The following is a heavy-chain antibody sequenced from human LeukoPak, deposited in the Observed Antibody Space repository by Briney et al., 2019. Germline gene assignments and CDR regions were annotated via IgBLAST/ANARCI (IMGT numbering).Heavy chain of an antibody. Sequence: SETLSLTCTVSGGSISSSSYYWSWIRQPPGKGLEWIGYIYYSGSTNYNPSLKSRVTISVDTSKNQFSLKLSSVTAADTAVYYCARVGAAAGTLGVYAFDIWGQGTMVTVSS. V-gene: IGHV4-61*01. CDR2: IYYSGST. CDR1: GGSISSSSYY. CDR3: ARVGAAAGTLGVYAFDI. D-gene: IGHD6-13*01. J-gene: IGHJ3*02.